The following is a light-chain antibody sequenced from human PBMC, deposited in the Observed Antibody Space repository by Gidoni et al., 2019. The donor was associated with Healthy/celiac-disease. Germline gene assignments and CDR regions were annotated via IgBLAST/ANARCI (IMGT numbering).Light chain of an antibody. J-gene: IGLJ2*01. CDR2: DVS. V-gene: IGLV2-14*01. CDR1: SSDVGGYNY. Sequence: QSALTQPASVSGSPGQSITISCTGTSSDVGGYNYVSWYPQHPGNAPKLMIYDVSNRPSGVSNRFSGSKSGNTASLTISGLQAEDEADYYCSSYTSSSTVVFGGGTKLTVL. CDR3: SSYTSSSTVV.